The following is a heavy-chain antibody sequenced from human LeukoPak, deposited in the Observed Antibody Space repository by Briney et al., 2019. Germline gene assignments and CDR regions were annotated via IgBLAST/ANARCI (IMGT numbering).Heavy chain of an antibody. V-gene: IGHV3-23*01. CDR2: ISGSGGST. CDR3: AKDNGDDYGDYAIPPIDY. CDR1: GFTFSSYA. J-gene: IGHJ4*02. Sequence: PGGSLRLSCAASGFTFSSYAMSWVRQAPGKGLEWVSAISGSGGSTYYADSVKGRFTISRDNSKNTLYLQMNSLRAEDTAVYYCAKDNGDDYGDYAIPPIDYWGQGTLVTVSS. D-gene: IGHD4-17*01.